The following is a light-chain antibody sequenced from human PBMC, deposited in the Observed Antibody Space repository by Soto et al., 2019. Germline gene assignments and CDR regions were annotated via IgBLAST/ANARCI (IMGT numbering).Light chain of an antibody. V-gene: IGLV2-14*03. Sequence: QSALTQHASVSGSPGQSITISCTGTKSDVGNYNFVSWYQQHPGKAPKLMIYEVSNRPSGVSNRFSGSKSGNTASLTISGLQTEDEADYYCSSHTTSSTVLFGGGTKVTVL. CDR1: KSDVGNYNF. CDR3: SSHTTSSTVL. J-gene: IGLJ3*02. CDR2: EVS.